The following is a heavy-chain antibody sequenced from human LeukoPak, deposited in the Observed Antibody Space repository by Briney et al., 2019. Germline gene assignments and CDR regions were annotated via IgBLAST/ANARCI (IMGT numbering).Heavy chain of an antibody. CDR2: IIPIFGTA. J-gene: IGHJ4*02. Sequence: SVKVSCKASGGTFSSYAISWVRQAPGQGIEWMGRIIPIFGTANYAQKFQGRVTITTDESTSTAYMELSSLRSEDTAVYYCARDCTYDSSGYATFGYWGQGTLVTVSS. CDR1: GGTFSSYA. D-gene: IGHD3-22*01. V-gene: IGHV1-69*05. CDR3: ARDCTYDSSGYATFGY.